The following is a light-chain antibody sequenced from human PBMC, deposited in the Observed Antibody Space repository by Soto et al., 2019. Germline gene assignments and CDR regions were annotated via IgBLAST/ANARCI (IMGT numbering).Light chain of an antibody. CDR3: QQYNNGRT. Sequence: EIVMTQSPATLSVSPGERATLSCRASQSVSTNLAWYQQKPGRAPRLLMYRASTRATGSPARFSGSGSGTEFALTISSLQSEYFAVYYCQQYNNGRTFGQGTKVEIK. J-gene: IGKJ1*01. CDR1: QSVSTN. V-gene: IGKV3D-15*01. CDR2: RAS.